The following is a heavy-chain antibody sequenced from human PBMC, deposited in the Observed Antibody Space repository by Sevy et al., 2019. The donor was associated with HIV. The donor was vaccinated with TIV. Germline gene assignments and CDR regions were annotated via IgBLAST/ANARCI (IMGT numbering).Heavy chain of an antibody. J-gene: IGHJ4*02. CDR3: ARHRTENADKRRGIDY. CDR1: GGSISSSGYY. CDR2: IYYSGTT. V-gene: IGHV4-39*01. Sequence: SETLSLTCTVSGGSISSSGYYWGWIRQPPGKGLEWIGTIYYSGTTYYNPSLKSPVTISVDTSKSQFSLKLSSVTAADTAVYYCARHRTENADKRRGIDYWGQGTLVTVSS. D-gene: IGHD1-1*01.